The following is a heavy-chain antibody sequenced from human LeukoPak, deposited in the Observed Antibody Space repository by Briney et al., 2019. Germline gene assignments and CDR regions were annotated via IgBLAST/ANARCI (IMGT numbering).Heavy chain of an antibody. Sequence: SETLSLTCTVSGGSMSSYYWSWIRQPAGQGLEWIGRINPIGTTDYNPSLKSRVTISVDTSKNQFSLKLTSVTAADTAVYYCARAQQWLPFTYWGQGTLVTVSP. D-gene: IGHD6-19*01. V-gene: IGHV4-4*07. CDR3: ARAQQWLPFTY. CDR2: INPIGTT. J-gene: IGHJ4*02. CDR1: GGSMSSYY.